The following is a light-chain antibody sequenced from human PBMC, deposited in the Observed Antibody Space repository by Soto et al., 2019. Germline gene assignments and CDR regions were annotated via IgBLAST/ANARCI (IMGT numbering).Light chain of an antibody. Sequence: DIQMTQSPSTLSASVGDRVTITCRASQSISSWLAWYQQKPGKAPKLLIYTASNLESGVPSRFSGSGSETEFTLTISSLQPDDFATYYCQQYNSYSYTFGQGTKLEIK. CDR1: QSISSW. V-gene: IGKV1-5*03. CDR2: TAS. CDR3: QQYNSYSYT. J-gene: IGKJ2*01.